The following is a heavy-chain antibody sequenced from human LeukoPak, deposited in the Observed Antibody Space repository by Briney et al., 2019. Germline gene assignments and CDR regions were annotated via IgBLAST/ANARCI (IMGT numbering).Heavy chain of an antibody. CDR1: GFTFSSYG. CDR3: AREAYDFWSGYYGATSY. V-gene: IGHV3-33*01. D-gene: IGHD3-3*01. Sequence: GGSLRLSCAAAGFTFSSYGMRWVRQAPGKGLEWVAVIWYDGSNKYYADSVKGRLTISRDNSKNTLYLQMNSLRAEDTAVYYCAREAYDFWSGYYGATSYWGQGTLVTVSS. CDR2: IWYDGSNK. J-gene: IGHJ4*02.